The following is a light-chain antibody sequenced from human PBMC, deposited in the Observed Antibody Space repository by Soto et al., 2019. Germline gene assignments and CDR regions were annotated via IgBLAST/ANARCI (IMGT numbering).Light chain of an antibody. Sequence: IVLTQSPATLSLSPGKRATLSCRASQSVSDKLAWYQQKPGQAPRLLIYGASTRATGVPARFSGSGSGTEFTLTISNLQSEDFAVYHCQQYDKWPRTFGQGTKVDIK. J-gene: IGKJ1*01. CDR3: QQYDKWPRT. CDR2: GAS. CDR1: QSVSDK. V-gene: IGKV3-15*01.